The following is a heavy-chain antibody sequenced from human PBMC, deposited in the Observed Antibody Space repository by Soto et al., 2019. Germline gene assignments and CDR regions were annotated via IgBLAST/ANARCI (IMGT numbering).Heavy chain of an antibody. CDR1: GGSISSGGYY. Sequence: SETLSLTCTVSGGSISSGGYYWSWIRQHPGKGLEWIGYIYYSGSTYYNPSLKSQVTISVDTSKNQFSLKLSSLTAADTAVYYCARGNKVVVPAAIGSPLSSYYFDYWGQGTLVTVSS. V-gene: IGHV4-31*01. CDR3: ARGNKVVVPAAIGSPLSSYYFDY. CDR2: IYYSGST. J-gene: IGHJ4*02. D-gene: IGHD2-2*01.